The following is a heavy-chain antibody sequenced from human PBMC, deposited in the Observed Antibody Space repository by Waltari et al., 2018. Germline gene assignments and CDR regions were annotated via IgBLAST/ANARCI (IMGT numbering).Heavy chain of an antibody. CDR2: MSGSGGNT. V-gene: IGHV3-23*01. D-gene: IGHD3-16*01. CDR3: AKDLGPPVGVGY. Sequence: EVQLLESGGGLVQPGGSLRLSCAASGFTFSSYALSWVRQAPGKGLEWVSAMSGSGGNTYYADSGKGRFTISRDNSKNTPYLQMNSLRAEDTAVYYCAKDLGPPVGVGYWGQGTLVTVSS. J-gene: IGHJ4*02. CDR1: GFTFSSYA.